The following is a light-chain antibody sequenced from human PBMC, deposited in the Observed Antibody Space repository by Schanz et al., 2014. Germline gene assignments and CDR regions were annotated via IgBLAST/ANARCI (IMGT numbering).Light chain of an antibody. CDR2: RNN. Sequence: QSVLTQPPSASGTPGQRVTISCSGSSFNIGSNYVYWYQQLPGTAPKLLIYRNNQRPSGVPDRFSGSKSGTSASLAISGLRSEDEADYDCAAWDDSLSGLVFGGGTKLTVL. V-gene: IGLV1-47*01. J-gene: IGLJ2*01. CDR1: SFNIGSNY. CDR3: AAWDDSLSGLV.